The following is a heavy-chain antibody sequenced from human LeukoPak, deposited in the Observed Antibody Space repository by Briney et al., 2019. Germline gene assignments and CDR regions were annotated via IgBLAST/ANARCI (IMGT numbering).Heavy chain of an antibody. CDR1: DGSFSGYY. Sequence: PSETLSLTCAVYDGSFSGYYWSWIRQPPGKGLEWIGEINHSGSTNYNPSLKSRVTISVDTSKNQFSLKLSSVTAADTAVHYCARAKPNPQITTPKRQRYGMDVWGKGTTVTVSS. D-gene: IGHD3-3*01. CDR2: INHSGST. CDR3: ARAKPNPQITTPKRQRYGMDV. V-gene: IGHV4-34*01. J-gene: IGHJ6*04.